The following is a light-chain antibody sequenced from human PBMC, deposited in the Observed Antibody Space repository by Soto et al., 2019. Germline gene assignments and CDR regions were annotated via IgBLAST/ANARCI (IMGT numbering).Light chain of an antibody. Sequence: QSALTQPASVSGSPGQSITISCTGTSSDVGGYNYVSWYQQHPGKAPKLIIYNVSNRPSGVSNRFSGSKSGNTAFLTISGLQAEDEGHYYCSSFTSSNTVLFGGGTKLTVL. V-gene: IGLV2-14*01. CDR2: NVS. CDR3: SSFTSSNTVL. J-gene: IGLJ2*01. CDR1: SSDVGGYNY.